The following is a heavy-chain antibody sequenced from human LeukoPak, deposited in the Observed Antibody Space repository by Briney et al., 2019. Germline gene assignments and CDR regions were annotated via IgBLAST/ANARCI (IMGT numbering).Heavy chain of an antibody. CDR3: AKDPTYSSSWHHTSY. Sequence: GGSLRLSCAASGFTFTSYSMNWVRQAPGKGLEWVSAISGSGGSTYYADSAKGRFTISRDNSKNTLYLQMNSLRAEDTAVYYCAKDPTYSSSWHHTSYWGQGTLVTVSS. J-gene: IGHJ4*02. CDR2: ISGSGGST. V-gene: IGHV3-23*01. D-gene: IGHD6-13*01. CDR1: GFTFTSYS.